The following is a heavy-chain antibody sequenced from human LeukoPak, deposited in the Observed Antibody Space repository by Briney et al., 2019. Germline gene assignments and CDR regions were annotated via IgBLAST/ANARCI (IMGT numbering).Heavy chain of an antibody. CDR1: GYTFTSYD. CDR3: ARESERNDGWFDP. CDR2: MNPNSGNT. D-gene: IGHD1-1*01. Sequence: ASMKVSCKASGYTFTSYDINWVRQATGQGLEWMGWMNPNSGNTGCAQKFQGRVTMTRNTSISTAYMELSSLRSEDTAVYFCARESERNDGWFDPWGQGTLVTVSS. V-gene: IGHV1-8*01. J-gene: IGHJ5*02.